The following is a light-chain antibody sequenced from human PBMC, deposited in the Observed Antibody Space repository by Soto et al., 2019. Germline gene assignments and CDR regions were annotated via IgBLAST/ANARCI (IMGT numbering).Light chain of an antibody. CDR1: SSDVGAYKY. CDR3: NSYAGDIICLL. J-gene: IGLJ1*01. CDR2: EVS. V-gene: IGLV2-14*01. Sequence: QSVLTQPASGSGSPGQSVTISCAGTSSDVGAYKYVSWYQQHPGKAPKLMIYEVSNRPSGVSNRFSGSKSGNTASLTISGLQADDEADYYCNSYAGDIICLLIATGTKATVL.